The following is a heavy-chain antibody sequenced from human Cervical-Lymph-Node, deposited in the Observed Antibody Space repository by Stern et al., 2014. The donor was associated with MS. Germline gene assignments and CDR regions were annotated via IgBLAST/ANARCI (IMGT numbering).Heavy chain of an antibody. CDR1: GFSFSASV. CDR3: ARGLHYFDN. CDR2: IWYDGSSK. Sequence: VQLVESGGGVVQPGRSLRLSCAASGFSFSASVMHWVRQAPGKGLEWVAVIWYDGSSKYYADSVKGRFTISRDNSKNTLYLQLNSLRVEDTAVFYCARGLHYFDNWGRGTLVTVSS. V-gene: IGHV3-33*01. J-gene: IGHJ4*02.